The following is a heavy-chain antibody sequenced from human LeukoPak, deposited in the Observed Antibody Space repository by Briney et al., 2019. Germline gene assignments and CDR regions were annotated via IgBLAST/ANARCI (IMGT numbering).Heavy chain of an antibody. CDR1: GFTFSSYA. V-gene: IGHV3-23*01. Sequence: PGGSLRLSCAASGFTFSSYAMSWVRQAPGKGLEWVSAISGSGGSTYYADSVKGRFTISRDNSKNTLYLQMNSLRAEDTAVYYCAKGTGTAHYYYYGMDVWGQGTTVTVSS. J-gene: IGHJ6*02. D-gene: IGHD1-1*01. CDR2: ISGSGGST. CDR3: AKGTGTAHYYYYGMDV.